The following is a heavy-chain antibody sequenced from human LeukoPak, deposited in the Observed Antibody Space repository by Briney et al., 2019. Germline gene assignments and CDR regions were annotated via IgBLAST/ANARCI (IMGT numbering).Heavy chain of an antibody. J-gene: IGHJ4*02. CDR1: GGSISSYY. CDR3: ARDKRVRYCSSTSCYTPFDY. D-gene: IGHD2-2*02. Sequence: SETLSLTCTVSGGSISSYYWSWIRQPAGKGLEWIGRIYTSGSTNYNPSLKSRVTMSVDTSKNQFSLKLSSVTAADTAVYYCARDKRVRYCSSTSCYTPFDYWGQGTLVTVSS. CDR2: IYTSGST. V-gene: IGHV4-4*07.